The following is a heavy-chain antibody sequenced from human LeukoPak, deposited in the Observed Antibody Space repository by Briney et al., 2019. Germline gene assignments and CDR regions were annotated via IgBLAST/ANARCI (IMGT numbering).Heavy chain of an antibody. CDR2: ISSSTGNT. CDR1: RYNFNTYG. V-gene: IGHV1-18*01. Sequence: GASVKVSYMATRYNFNTYGISWVRQAPGQGLEWMGWISSSTGNTKYAQKLQDRVTMTTDTSTSTAYLYLRNLRSDDTAVYYCVRLPLGYCSSTSCLDGGQGTLVTVSS. CDR3: VRLPLGYCSSTSCLD. D-gene: IGHD2-2*01. J-gene: IGHJ4*02.